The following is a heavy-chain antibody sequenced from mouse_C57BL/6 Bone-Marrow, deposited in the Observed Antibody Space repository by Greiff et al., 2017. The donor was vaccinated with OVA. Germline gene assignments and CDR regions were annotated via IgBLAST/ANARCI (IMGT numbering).Heavy chain of an antibody. V-gene: IGHV1-80*01. CDR2: IYPGDGDT. CDR1: GYAFSSYW. J-gene: IGHJ1*03. D-gene: IGHD1-1*01. CDR3: ARVLRYPWYFDV. Sequence: QVQLQQSGAELVKPGASVKISCKASGYAFSSYWMNWVKQRPGKGLEWIGQIYPGDGDTNYNGKFKGKATLTADTSSSTAYMQLSSLTSEDSAVYVCARVLRYPWYFDVWGTGTTVTVSS.